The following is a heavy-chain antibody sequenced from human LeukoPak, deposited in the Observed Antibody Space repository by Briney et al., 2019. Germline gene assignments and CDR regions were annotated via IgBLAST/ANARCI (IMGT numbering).Heavy chain of an antibody. V-gene: IGHV1-24*01. D-gene: IGHD3-3*01. CDR3: ATGSLSITIFGVVITRCMDV. Sequence: ASVKVSCKVSGYTLTELSMHWVRQAPGKGLEWMGGFDPEDGETIYAQKFQGRVTMTEDTSTDTAYMELSSLRSEDTAVYYCATGSLSITIFGVVITRCMDVWGKGTTVTVSS. CDR2: FDPEDGET. CDR1: GYTLTELS. J-gene: IGHJ6*03.